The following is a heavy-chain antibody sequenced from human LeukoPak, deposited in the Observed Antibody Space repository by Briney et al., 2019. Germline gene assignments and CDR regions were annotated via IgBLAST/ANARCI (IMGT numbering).Heavy chain of an antibody. CDR2: IYYSGST. J-gene: IGHJ5*02. V-gene: IGHV4-59*01. D-gene: IGHD4-11*01. Sequence: SETLSLTCTVSGGSISSYYWSWIRQPPGKGLELIGYIYYSGSTNYNPSLKSRVTISVDTSKNQFSLKLSSVTAADTAVYYCARGSNYVAYRFDPWGQGTLVTVSS. CDR3: ARGSNYVAYRFDP. CDR1: GGSISSYY.